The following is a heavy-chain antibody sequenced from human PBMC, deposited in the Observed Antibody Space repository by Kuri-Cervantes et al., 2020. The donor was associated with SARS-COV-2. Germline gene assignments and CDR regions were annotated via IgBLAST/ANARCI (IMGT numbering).Heavy chain of an antibody. D-gene: IGHD3-3*01. Sequence: GSLRLSCTVSGGSISSSSYYWGWIRQPPGKGLEWIGSIYYSGSTYYNPSLKSRVTISVDTFKNQFSLKLSSVTAADTAVYYCARQMMSSITIFGVVITRNWFDPWGQGTLVTVSS. V-gene: IGHV4-39*01. CDR2: IYYSGST. J-gene: IGHJ5*02. CDR3: ARQMMSSITIFGVVITRNWFDP. CDR1: GGSISSSSYY.